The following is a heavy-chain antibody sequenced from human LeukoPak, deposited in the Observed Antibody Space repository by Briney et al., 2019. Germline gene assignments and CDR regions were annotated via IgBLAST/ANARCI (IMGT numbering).Heavy chain of an antibody. CDR3: ARDLRFLEWLLDRYYYYGMDV. J-gene: IGHJ6*02. Sequence: GASVKVSCKASGYTFTSYYMHWVRQAPGQGLEWMGIINPSGGSTSYAQKFQGRVTMTRGTSTSTVYMELSSLRSEDTAVYYCARDLRFLEWLLDRYYYYGMDVWGQGTTVTVSS. CDR1: GYTFTSYY. V-gene: IGHV1-46*01. D-gene: IGHD3-3*01. CDR2: INPSGGST.